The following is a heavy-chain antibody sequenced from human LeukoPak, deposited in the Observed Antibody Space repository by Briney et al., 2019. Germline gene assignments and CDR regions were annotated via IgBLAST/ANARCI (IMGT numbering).Heavy chain of an antibody. CDR3: TSTLSPARPWYFDL. V-gene: IGHV3-49*04. Sequence: PGGSLRLSCTASGFTFGDYAMSWVRQAPGKGLEWVGFIRSKAYGGTTEYAASVKGRFTISRDDSKSIAYLQMNSLKTEDTAVYYCTSTLSPARPWYFDLWGRGTLVTVSS. CDR1: GFTFGDYA. D-gene: IGHD6-6*01. J-gene: IGHJ2*01. CDR2: IRSKAYGGTT.